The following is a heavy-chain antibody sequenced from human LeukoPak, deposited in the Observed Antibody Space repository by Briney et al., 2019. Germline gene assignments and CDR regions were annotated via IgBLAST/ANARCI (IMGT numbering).Heavy chain of an antibody. CDR2: ISSGSISI. J-gene: IGHJ6*02. Sequence: PGGSLRLSCAASGFTFSTYSMNWVRQAPGKGLEWVSYISSGSISIYYADSVRGRFTISRDNAKNSLYLQMNSLRDEDTAVYYCAREIYATQPDYDDYYYYYYGMDVWGQGTTVTVSS. D-gene: IGHD4-17*01. CDR3: AREIYATQPDYDDYYYYYYGMDV. CDR1: GFTFSTYS. V-gene: IGHV3-48*02.